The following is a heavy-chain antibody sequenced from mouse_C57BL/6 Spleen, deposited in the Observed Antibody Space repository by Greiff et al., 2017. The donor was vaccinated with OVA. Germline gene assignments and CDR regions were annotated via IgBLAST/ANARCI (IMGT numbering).Heavy chain of an antibody. Sequence: EVMLVESGGGLVKPGGSLKLSCAASGFTFSDYGMHWVRQAPEKGLEWVAYISSGSSTIYYADTVKGRFTISRDNAKNTLFLQMTSLRSEDTAMYYCARGSYYYGSSSWYFDVWGTGTTVTVSS. V-gene: IGHV5-17*01. D-gene: IGHD1-1*01. J-gene: IGHJ1*03. CDR3: ARGSYYYGSSSWYFDV. CDR2: ISSGSSTI. CDR1: GFTFSDYG.